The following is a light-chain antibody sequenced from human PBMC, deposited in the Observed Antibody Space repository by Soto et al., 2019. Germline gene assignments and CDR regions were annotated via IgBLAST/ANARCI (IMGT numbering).Light chain of an antibody. CDR3: QQYNDWPRT. CDR1: QSFSSN. Sequence: EIVMTQSPATLSVSPGERATLSCRASQSFSSNLAWFQHKPGQAPRLLIYGASTRATGIPARFSGSGSGTEFTLPISSLQSEDFAVYYCQQYNDWPRTFGQGTKVEI. J-gene: IGKJ1*01. V-gene: IGKV3-15*01. CDR2: GAS.